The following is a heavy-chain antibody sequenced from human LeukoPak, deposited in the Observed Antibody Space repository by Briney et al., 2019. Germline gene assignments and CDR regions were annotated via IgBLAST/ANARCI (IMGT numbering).Heavy chain of an antibody. Sequence: GGSLRLSCAASGFTFSSYGMSWVRQAPGKGLEWVSAISGSGGSTYYADSVKGRFTISRDNSKNTLYLQMNSLRAEDTAVYYCAKIPKYYYYYYMDVWGKGTTVTISS. D-gene: IGHD2-21*01. V-gene: IGHV3-23*01. CDR1: GFTFSSYG. J-gene: IGHJ6*03. CDR2: ISGSGGST. CDR3: AKIPKYYYYYYMDV.